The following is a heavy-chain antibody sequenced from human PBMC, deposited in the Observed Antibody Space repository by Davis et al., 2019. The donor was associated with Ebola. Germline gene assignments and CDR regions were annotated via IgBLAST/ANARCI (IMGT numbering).Heavy chain of an antibody. CDR1: GFTFSSYG. CDR3: ARWVGGDCSGGSCYSSGGMDV. D-gene: IGHD2-15*01. V-gene: IGHV3-30*03. Sequence: GESLKISCAASGFTFSSYGMYWVRQAPGKGLEWVAVISYDGSNKYYADSVKGRFTISSDNSKNTLYLQMNRLTAEDTAVYYCARWVGGDCSGGSCYSSGGMDVWGKGTTVTVSS. J-gene: IGHJ6*04. CDR2: ISYDGSNK.